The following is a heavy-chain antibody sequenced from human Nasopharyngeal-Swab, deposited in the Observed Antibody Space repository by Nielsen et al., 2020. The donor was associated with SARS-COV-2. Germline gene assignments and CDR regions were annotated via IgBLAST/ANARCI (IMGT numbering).Heavy chain of an antibody. Sequence: GGSLRLSCAASGFTFSSSWMHWVCQAPEKGLEWVADIKCDGSEKYYVDSVKGRLTISRDNAKNSLYLQMNSLRAEDTAVYYCASEGHFDYWGQGTLVTVSS. CDR2: IKCDGSEK. CDR3: ASEGHFDY. V-gene: IGHV3-52*01. CDR1: GFTFSSSW. J-gene: IGHJ4*02.